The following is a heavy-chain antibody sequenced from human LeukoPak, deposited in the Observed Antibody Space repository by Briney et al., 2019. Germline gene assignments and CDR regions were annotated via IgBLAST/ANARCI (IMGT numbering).Heavy chain of an antibody. CDR1: GFTFSSYE. D-gene: IGHD3-22*01. Sequence: GGSLRLSCAASGFTFSSYEMNWVRQAPGKGLEWVSYISSGGSTIYYADSVKGRFTISRDNAKNSMYLQMNILTAEDTAVYYCARFSNNYYSYLDYWGQGTLVTVSS. J-gene: IGHJ4*02. CDR3: ARFSNNYYSYLDY. V-gene: IGHV3-48*03. CDR2: ISSGGSTI.